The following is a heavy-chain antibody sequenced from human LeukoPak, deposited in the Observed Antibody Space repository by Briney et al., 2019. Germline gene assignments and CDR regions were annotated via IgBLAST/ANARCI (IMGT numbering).Heavy chain of an antibody. J-gene: IGHJ4*02. Sequence: PGGSLRLSCAASGFTFSSYAMSWVRQAPGKGLEWVSSISGSSTYIYYADSLKGRFTISRDNAKISLYLQMNSLRAEDTAVYYCARGGNYPYYFDYWGQGTLVTVSS. D-gene: IGHD1-7*01. CDR1: GFTFSSYA. V-gene: IGHV3-21*01. CDR3: ARGGNYPYYFDY. CDR2: ISGSSTYI.